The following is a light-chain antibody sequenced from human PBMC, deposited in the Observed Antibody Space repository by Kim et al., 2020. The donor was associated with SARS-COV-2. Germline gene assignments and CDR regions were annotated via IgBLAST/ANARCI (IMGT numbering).Light chain of an antibody. Sequence: SASTGDRVTITCRASQSISSYLAWYQQNPGKAPKLLIYAACTLQSGVPSRFSGSGSGTDFTLTISCLQSEDFATYYCQQYYSYPYTFGQGTKLEI. CDR3: QQYYSYPYT. V-gene: IGKV1-8*01. CDR1: QSISSY. J-gene: IGKJ2*01. CDR2: AAC.